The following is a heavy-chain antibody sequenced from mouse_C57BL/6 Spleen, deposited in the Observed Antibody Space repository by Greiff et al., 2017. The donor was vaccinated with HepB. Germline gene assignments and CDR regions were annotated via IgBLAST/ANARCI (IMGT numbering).Heavy chain of an antibody. CDR1: GYSITSGYY. CDR3: ARDGYLYAMDY. D-gene: IGHD2-2*01. CDR2: ISYDGSN. Sequence: DVQLQESGPGLVKPSQSLSLTCSVTGYSITSGYYWNWIRQFPGNKLEWMGYISYDGSNNYNPSLKNRISITRDTSKNQFFLKLNSVTTEDTATYYCARDGYLYAMDYWGQGTSVTVSS. J-gene: IGHJ4*01. V-gene: IGHV3-6*01.